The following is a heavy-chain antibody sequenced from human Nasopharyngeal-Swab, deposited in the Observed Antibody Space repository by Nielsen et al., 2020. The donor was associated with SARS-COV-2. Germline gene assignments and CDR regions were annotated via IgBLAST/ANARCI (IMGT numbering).Heavy chain of an antibody. V-gene: IGHV1-46*01. D-gene: IGHD4-17*01. J-gene: IGHJ4*02. Sequence: ASVKVSCKASGYTFTSYYMHWVRQAPGQGLEWMGIINPSGSTTYSEKFQGRVTMTRDTSTSTVYMELSSLRSEDTAVYYCAREEYYGDYRFDYWGQGTLVTVSS. CDR2: INPSGST. CDR1: GYTFTSYY. CDR3: AREEYYGDYRFDY.